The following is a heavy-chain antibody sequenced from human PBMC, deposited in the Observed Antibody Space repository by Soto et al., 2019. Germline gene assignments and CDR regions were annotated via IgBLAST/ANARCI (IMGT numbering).Heavy chain of an antibody. Sequence: GGSLRLSCAASGFPFSSYAMSWVRQAPGKGLEWVSAISGSGGSTYYADSVKGQFTISRDNSKNTLYLQMNSLRAEDTAVYYCTASSGWYNAFDIWGQGTMVTVSS. J-gene: IGHJ3*02. V-gene: IGHV3-23*01. CDR3: TASSGWYNAFDI. D-gene: IGHD6-19*01. CDR1: GFPFSSYA. CDR2: ISGSGGST.